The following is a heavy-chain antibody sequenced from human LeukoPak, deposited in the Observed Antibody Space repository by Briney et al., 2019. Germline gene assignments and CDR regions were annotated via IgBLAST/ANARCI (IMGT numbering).Heavy chain of an antibody. CDR1: GFTFSSYS. V-gene: IGHV3-21*01. Sequence: GGSLRLSCAASGFTFSSYSMNWVRQAPGKGLEWVSSISSSSSYIYYADSVKGRFTASRDNAENSVSLQMNSLRAEDTAVYYCAAWGLHNYWGQGTLVTVSS. D-gene: IGHD7-27*01. CDR3: AAWGLHNY. J-gene: IGHJ4*02. CDR2: ISSSSSYI.